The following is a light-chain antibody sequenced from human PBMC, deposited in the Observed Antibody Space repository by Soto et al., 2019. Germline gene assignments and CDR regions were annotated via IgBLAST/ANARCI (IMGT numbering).Light chain of an antibody. CDR3: QQYGSSSYT. CDR1: QSVSSSY. CDR2: DAS. Sequence: EIVLTQSPGTLSLSPGERATLSCRASQSVSSSYLAWYQQKPGQAPRLLIYDASSRATGIPDRFSGSRSGTDFTLTISRLEPEDFAVYYCQQYGSSSYTFGQGTKLEIK. V-gene: IGKV3-20*01. J-gene: IGKJ2*01.